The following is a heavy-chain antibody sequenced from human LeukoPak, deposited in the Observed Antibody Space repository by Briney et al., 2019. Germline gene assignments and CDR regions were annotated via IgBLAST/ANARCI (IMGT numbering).Heavy chain of an antibody. CDR3: ARDLGGRDGYNAPFDY. Sequence: GGSLRLSCAASGFTFSSYSMNWVRQAPGKGLEWVSYISSSSSTIYYADSVKGRFTTSRDNAKNSLYLQMNSLRDEDTAVYYCARDLGGRDGYNAPFDYWGQGTLVTVSS. J-gene: IGHJ4*02. D-gene: IGHD5-24*01. V-gene: IGHV3-48*02. CDR1: GFTFSSYS. CDR2: ISSSSSTI.